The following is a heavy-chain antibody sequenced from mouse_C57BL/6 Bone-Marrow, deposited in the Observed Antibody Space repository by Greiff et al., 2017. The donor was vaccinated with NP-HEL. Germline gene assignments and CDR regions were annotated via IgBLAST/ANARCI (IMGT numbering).Heavy chain of an antibody. CDR1: GYTFTSYG. CDR3: ARWDGYYGWFAY. V-gene: IGHV1-81*01. CDR2: IYPRSGNT. D-gene: IGHD2-3*01. Sequence: VQGVESGAELARPGASVKLSCKASGYTFTSYGISWVKQRTGQGLEWIGEIYPRSGNTYYNEKFKGKATLTADKSSSTAYMELRSLTSEDSAVYFCARWDGYYGWFAYWGQGTLVTVSA. J-gene: IGHJ3*01.